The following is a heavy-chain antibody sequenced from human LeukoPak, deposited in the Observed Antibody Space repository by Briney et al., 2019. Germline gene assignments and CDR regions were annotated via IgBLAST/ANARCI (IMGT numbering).Heavy chain of an antibody. CDR3: ARALYSGHADLFDS. CDR2: IYSGGNT. Sequence: GGSLRLSCAVPGFTVSGTYMSWVRQAPGKGLEWVSVIYSGGNTYYSDSVKGRFAISRDTSKNTLYLQMNSLRAEDTAVYCCARALYSGHADLFDSWGQGTLVTVSS. D-gene: IGHD5-12*01. V-gene: IGHV3-66*01. J-gene: IGHJ4*02. CDR1: GFTVSGTY.